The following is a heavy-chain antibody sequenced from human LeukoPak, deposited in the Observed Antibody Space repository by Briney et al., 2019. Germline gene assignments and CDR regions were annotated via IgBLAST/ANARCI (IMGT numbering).Heavy chain of an antibody. D-gene: IGHD6-13*01. CDR2: IYYSGST. Sequence: SETLSLTCTVSGGSISSYYWSWIRQPPGKGLEWIGYIYYSGSTNYNPSLKSRVTISVDTSKNQFSLKLSSVTAADTAVYYCARGFAAAYWFDPWGQGTLVTVSS. CDR3: ARGFAAAYWFDP. J-gene: IGHJ5*02. CDR1: GGSISSYY. V-gene: IGHV4-59*12.